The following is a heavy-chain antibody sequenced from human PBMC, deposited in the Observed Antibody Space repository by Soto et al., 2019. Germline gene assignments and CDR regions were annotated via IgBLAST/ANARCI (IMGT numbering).Heavy chain of an antibody. Sequence: QVQLQESGPGLVKPSQTLSLTCTVSGGSISSGGYYWSWIRQHPGKGLEGIGYIYYSGSTCYNPSLKSRVTISVDTSKNPFSLKLSSVTAADTAVYSCARARQGAEEYGYWGQGTLVTVSS. CDR2: IYYSGST. D-gene: IGHD6-6*01. V-gene: IGHV4-31*03. J-gene: IGHJ4*02. CDR1: GGSISSGGYY. CDR3: ARARQGAEEYGY.